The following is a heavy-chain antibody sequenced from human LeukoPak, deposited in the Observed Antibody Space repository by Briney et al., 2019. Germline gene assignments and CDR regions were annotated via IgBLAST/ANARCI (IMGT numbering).Heavy chain of an antibody. CDR3: AREPHFWSGYHF. CDR1: GFTFSRFG. Sequence: GGSLRLSCAASGFTFSRFGMHWVRQAPGKGLEWVTFINYDGSKEYYADSVKGRFTISRDNSKNTLYLQMNSLRVEDTAVYYCAREPHFWSGYHFWGQGTLVTVSS. V-gene: IGHV3-30*02. CDR2: INYDGSKE. D-gene: IGHD3-3*02. J-gene: IGHJ4*02.